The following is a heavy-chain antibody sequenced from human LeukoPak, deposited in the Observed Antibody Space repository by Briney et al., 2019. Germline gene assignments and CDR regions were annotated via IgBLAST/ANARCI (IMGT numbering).Heavy chain of an antibody. D-gene: IGHD1-1*01. CDR1: GFAFSAYW. CDR2: INGDGTET. Sequence: GGSLRLSCEASGFAFSAYWMHWVRQAPGEGLVWVSRINGDGTETTYADSVKGRLSVSRDNAKNTVYLQMNSLRVEDTAVYYCSRGWIMGGRTEVALEYWGQGILATVSS. V-gene: IGHV3-74*01. J-gene: IGHJ4*02. CDR3: SRGWIMGGRTEVALEY.